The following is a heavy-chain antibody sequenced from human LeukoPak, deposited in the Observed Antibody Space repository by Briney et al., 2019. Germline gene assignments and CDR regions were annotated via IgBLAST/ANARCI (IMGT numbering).Heavy chain of an antibody. J-gene: IGHJ6*03. Sequence: KPSETLSLTCTVSGGSISNYYWSWIRQPPGKGLEWIGYIYYIGSTNYNPSLKSRVTISVDTSKNQFSLMLSSVTAADTDVYYCARDFWSGYYADYYYYVDVWGKGTTVTVSS. CDR1: GGSISNYY. V-gene: IGHV4-59*01. CDR2: IYYIGST. CDR3: ARDFWSGYYADYYYYVDV. D-gene: IGHD3-3*01.